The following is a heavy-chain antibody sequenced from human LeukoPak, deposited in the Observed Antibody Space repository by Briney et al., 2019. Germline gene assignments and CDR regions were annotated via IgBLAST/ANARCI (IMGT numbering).Heavy chain of an antibody. Sequence: GGSLRLSCAASGFTFSNYGMNWVRQAPGKGLEWVSSISSVVDKTYHADSVKGRFTISRDNSKNTLYLQMNGLRAEDTAVYYCAKRKVRFLEWSQRGYFDYWGQGILVTVSS. V-gene: IGHV3-23*01. CDR2: ISSVVDKT. CDR3: AKRKVRFLEWSQRGYFDY. J-gene: IGHJ4*02. D-gene: IGHD3-3*01. CDR1: GFTFSNYG.